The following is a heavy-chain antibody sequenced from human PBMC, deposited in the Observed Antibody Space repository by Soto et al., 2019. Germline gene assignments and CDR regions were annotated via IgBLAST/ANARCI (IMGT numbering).Heavy chain of an antibody. CDR2: IYYSGST. D-gene: IGHD6-13*01. J-gene: IGHJ6*02. CDR3: ARDAIAAAGVGEDYYYGMDV. V-gene: IGHV4-59*01. Sequence: PSETLSLTCTSSGASIFSYYWSWIRQPPGKGLEWIGYIYYSGSTNHNPSLKSRVTISVDTSKNQFSLKLSSVTAADTAVYYSARDAIAAAGVGEDYYYGMDVWGQGTTVIVSS. CDR1: GASIFSYY.